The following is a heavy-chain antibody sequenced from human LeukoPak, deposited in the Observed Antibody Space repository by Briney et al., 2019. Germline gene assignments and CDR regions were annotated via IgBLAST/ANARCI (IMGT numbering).Heavy chain of an antibody. CDR3: ARVINPPVNWFDP. V-gene: IGHV3-21*01. CDR2: ISSSSSYI. J-gene: IGHJ5*02. D-gene: IGHD3-10*01. CDR1: GFTFSSYS. Sequence: GGSLRLSCAASGFTFSSYSINWVRQAPGKGLEWVSSISSSSSYIYYADSVKGRFTISRDNAKNSLYLQMNSLRAEDTAVYYCARVINPPVNWFDPWGQGTLVTVSS.